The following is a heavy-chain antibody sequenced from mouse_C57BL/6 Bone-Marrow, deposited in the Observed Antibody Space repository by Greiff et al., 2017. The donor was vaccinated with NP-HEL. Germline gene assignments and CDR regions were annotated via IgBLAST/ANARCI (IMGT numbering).Heavy chain of an antibody. J-gene: IGHJ4*01. V-gene: IGHV1-4*01. CDR1: GYTFTSYT. D-gene: IGHD2-10*01. Sequence: QVQLQQSGAELARPGASVKMSCKASGYTFTSYTMHWVKQRPGQGLEWIGYINPSSGYTKYNQKFKDKATLTADKSSSTAYMQLSSLTSEDSAVYYCARYQGTYYGKTYAMDYWGQGTSVTVSS. CDR3: ARYQGTYYGKTYAMDY. CDR2: INPSSGYT.